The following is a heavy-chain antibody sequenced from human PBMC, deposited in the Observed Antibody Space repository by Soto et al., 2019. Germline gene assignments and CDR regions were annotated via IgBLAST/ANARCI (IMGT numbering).Heavy chain of an antibody. D-gene: IGHD3-16*01. Sequence: SETLSLTCTVSGDSISSYYWSWIRQPPGKGLEWIGYIYCSGSTNYNPSLKSRVTISVDTSKNQFSLKLNSMTAADTAVYYCGRHNYGWGSTYFDYWGQGTLVTVSS. CDR1: GDSISSYY. CDR2: IYCSGST. J-gene: IGHJ4*02. V-gene: IGHV4-59*08. CDR3: GRHNYGWGSTYFDY.